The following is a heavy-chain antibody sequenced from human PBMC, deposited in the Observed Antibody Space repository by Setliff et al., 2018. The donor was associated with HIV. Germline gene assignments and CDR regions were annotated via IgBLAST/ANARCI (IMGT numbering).Heavy chain of an antibody. Sequence: GSLRLSCAASGFTFSNYAMSWVRQAPGKGLEWVSAITGGGGNQYYADSVKGRFTISRDNSKNTLYLQLNSLRAEDTAVYYCTTDSAASSLDWGQGTLVTVSS. CDR3: TTDSAASSLD. V-gene: IGHV3-23*01. CDR1: GFTFSNYA. CDR2: ITGGGGNQ. J-gene: IGHJ1*01. D-gene: IGHD2-15*01.